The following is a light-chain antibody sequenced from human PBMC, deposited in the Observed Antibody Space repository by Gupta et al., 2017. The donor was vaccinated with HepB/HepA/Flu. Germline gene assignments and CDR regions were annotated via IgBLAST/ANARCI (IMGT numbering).Light chain of an antibody. CDR2: EDD. Sequence: FMLTQLYSVSESPGKTITSSCTRYSGSIAGNNVQWYQQRPGSVPTIVIYEDDQRPSGVPDRCSGCIDSSSNAASLTIAGLKTEDEADYYCESYDYNSGVVFGGGTKLTVL. V-gene: IGLV6-57*03. CDR3: ESYDYNSGVV. J-gene: IGLJ2*01. CDR1: SGSIAGNN.